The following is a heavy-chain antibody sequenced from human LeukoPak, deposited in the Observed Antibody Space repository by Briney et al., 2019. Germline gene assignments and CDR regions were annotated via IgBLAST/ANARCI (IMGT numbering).Heavy chain of an antibody. Sequence: GGSLRLSCEASGFTFSSYAMSWVRQAPGKGLEWVSAVSGSGGSTDYADSVKGRFTISRGNSMSTLYLQMNGLRAEDTAIYYCAKVRPMYRDYSRSLHYWGQGTLVTVSS. CDR1: GFTFSSYA. J-gene: IGHJ4*02. CDR3: AKVRPMYRDYSRSLHY. D-gene: IGHD4-17*01. V-gene: IGHV3-23*01. CDR2: VSGSGGST.